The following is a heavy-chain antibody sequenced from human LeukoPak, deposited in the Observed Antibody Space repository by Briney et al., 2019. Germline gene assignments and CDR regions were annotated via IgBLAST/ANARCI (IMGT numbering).Heavy chain of an antibody. CDR2: IYSGGRT. J-gene: IGHJ6*02. D-gene: IGHD6-13*01. Sequence: GGSLRLSCTASGFTVSNNYMNWVRQAPGKGLEWVSVIYSGGRTYYADSMKGRFTISRDNSKNTLYLQMNSLRAEDTAVYYCARDQRWQQVAREATSSMDVWGQGTTVTVSS. V-gene: IGHV3-53*01. CDR1: GFTVSNNY. CDR3: ARDQRWQQVAREATSSMDV.